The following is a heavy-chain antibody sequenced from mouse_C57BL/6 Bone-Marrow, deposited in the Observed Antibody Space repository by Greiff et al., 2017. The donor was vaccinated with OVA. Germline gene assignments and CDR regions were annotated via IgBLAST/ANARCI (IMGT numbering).Heavy chain of an antibody. CDR3: ARYTEYYALDY. Sequence: EVKVVESGGGLVQPGGSLSLSCAASGFTFTDYYMSWVRQPPGKALDWLGFIRNKANAYTTDSTLSVQCRFTISSDNAQSILYLQMNALRAEDSATYYCARYTEYYALDYWGQGTSVTVSS. J-gene: IGHJ4*01. V-gene: IGHV7-3*01. CDR2: IRNKANAYTT. CDR1: GFTFTDYY.